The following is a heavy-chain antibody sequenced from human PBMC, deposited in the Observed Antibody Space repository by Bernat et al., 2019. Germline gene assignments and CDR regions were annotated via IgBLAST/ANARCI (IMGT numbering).Heavy chain of an antibody. V-gene: IGHV1-46*03. CDR2: INPSGGST. CDR1: GYTFTSYY. D-gene: IGHD2-2*01. CDR3: ASPWVGGVPAPREIDYYYYGMDV. Sequence: QVQLVQSGAEVKKPGASVKVSCKASGYTFTSYYMHWVRQAPGQGLEWMGIINPSGGSTSYAQKFQGRVTMTRDTSTSTVYMELSSLRSEDTAVYYCASPWVGGVPAPREIDYYYYGMDVWGQGTTVTVSS. J-gene: IGHJ6*02.